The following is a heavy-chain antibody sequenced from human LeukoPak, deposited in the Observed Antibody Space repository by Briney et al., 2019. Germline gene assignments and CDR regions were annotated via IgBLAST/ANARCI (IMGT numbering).Heavy chain of an antibody. D-gene: IGHD2-2*01. Sequence: GASVKVSCKASGGTFSSYAISWVRQAPGQGLEWMGWISAYNGNTNYAQKLQGRVTMTTDTSTSTAYMELRSLRSDDTAVYYCARDYYQLLSNWFDPWGQGTLVTVSS. V-gene: IGHV1-18*01. J-gene: IGHJ5*02. CDR3: ARDYYQLLSNWFDP. CDR1: GGTFSSYA. CDR2: ISAYNGNT.